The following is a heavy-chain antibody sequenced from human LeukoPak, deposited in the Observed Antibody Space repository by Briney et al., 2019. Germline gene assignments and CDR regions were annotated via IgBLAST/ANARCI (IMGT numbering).Heavy chain of an antibody. CDR2: IYSSGAT. CDR1: GGSLSSFY. D-gene: IGHD2-21*02. CDR3: ARFRDCGGDCYFLDY. J-gene: IGHJ4*02. Sequence: SETLSLTCSVSGGSLSSFYWTWIRQPPGKGLEWIGNIYSSGATNSNPSLRSRVTISIDTSKNQFSLKVSPVTAADTAVYYCARFRDCGGDCYFLDYWGQGTLVTVSS. V-gene: IGHV4-59*01.